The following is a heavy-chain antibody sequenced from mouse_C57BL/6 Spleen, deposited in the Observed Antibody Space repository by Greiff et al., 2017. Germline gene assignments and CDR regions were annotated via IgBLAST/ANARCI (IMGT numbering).Heavy chain of an antibody. CDR1: GFNIKDYY. Sequence: EVPLQHSGAELVRPGASVKLSCTASGFNIKDYYMHWVKQRPEQGLAWIGRIDPEDGDTEYAPKFQGKATMTADTSSNTAYLQLSSLTSEDTAVYYCTTSPYDGSSSYYAMDYWGQGTSVTVSS. CDR2: IDPEDGDT. J-gene: IGHJ4*01. CDR3: TTSPYDGSSSYYAMDY. V-gene: IGHV14-1*01. D-gene: IGHD1-1*01.